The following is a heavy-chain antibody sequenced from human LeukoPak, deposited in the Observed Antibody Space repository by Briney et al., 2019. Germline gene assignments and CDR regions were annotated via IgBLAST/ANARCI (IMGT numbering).Heavy chain of an antibody. D-gene: IGHD6-19*01. J-gene: IGHJ3*02. Sequence: PSQTLPLTCTVSGGSISSGSYYWSWIRQPAGKGLEWIGRIYTSGSTNYNPSLKSRVTISVDTSKNQFSLKLSSVTAADTAVYYCATQNLAVAEAFDIWGQGTMVTVSS. CDR1: GGSISSGSYY. CDR3: ATQNLAVAEAFDI. V-gene: IGHV4-61*02. CDR2: IYTSGST.